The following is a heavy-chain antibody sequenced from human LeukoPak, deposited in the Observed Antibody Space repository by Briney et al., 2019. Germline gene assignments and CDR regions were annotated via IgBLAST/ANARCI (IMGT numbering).Heavy chain of an antibody. V-gene: IGHV4-34*01. CDR2: INHSGST. CDR3: ARRRLLWFGELLVDY. D-gene: IGHD3-10*01. J-gene: IGHJ4*02. Sequence: PSETLSLTCAVYGGSFSGYYWSWIRQPPGKGLEWIGEINHSGSTNYNPSLKSRVTISVDTSKNRFSLKLSSVTAADTAVYYCARRRLLWFGELLVDYWGQGTLVTVSS. CDR1: GGSFSGYY.